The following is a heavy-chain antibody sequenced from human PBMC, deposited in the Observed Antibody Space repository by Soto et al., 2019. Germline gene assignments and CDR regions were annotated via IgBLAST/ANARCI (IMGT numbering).Heavy chain of an antibody. CDR3: AKVMVAATRHTDFDS. CDR1: GGSINSNSYY. Sequence: QLRESGPGLVKPSETLSLTCTVSGGSINSNSYYWAWIRQTPGKGLAWIASIYFDGRTYYNPSLKSRVNISVDTSKNQFSLMLTSVTTADTAVYYCAKVMVAATRHTDFDSWGQGTLVTVSS. V-gene: IGHV4-39*02. J-gene: IGHJ4*02. D-gene: IGHD2-15*01. CDR2: IYFDGRT.